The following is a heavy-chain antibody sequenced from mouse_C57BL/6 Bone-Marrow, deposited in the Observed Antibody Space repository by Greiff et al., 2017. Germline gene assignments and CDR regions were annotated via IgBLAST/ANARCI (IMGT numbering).Heavy chain of an antibody. CDR2: IDPSDSYT. Sequence: QVQLQQPGAELVRPGTSVKLSCKASGYTFPSYWMHWVKQRPGQGLEWIGVIDPSDSYTNYNQKFKGKATLTVDTSSSTAYMQLSSLTSEDSAVYYCARGWLRDYWGQGTTLTVSS. J-gene: IGHJ2*01. CDR3: ARGWLRDY. D-gene: IGHD2-2*01. V-gene: IGHV1-59*01. CDR1: GYTFPSYW.